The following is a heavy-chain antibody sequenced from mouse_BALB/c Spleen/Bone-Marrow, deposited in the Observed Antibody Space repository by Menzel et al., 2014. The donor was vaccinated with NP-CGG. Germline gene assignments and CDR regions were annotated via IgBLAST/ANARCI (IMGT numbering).Heavy chain of an antibody. J-gene: IGHJ4*01. CDR2: IYPGNVNT. V-gene: IGHV1S56*01. D-gene: IGHD2-14*01. CDR3: ARGDYYRSPMDY. CDR1: GYTFTSYY. Sequence: VKLMESGPELVKPGSSVRISCKASGYTFTSYYIHWVKQRPGQGLEWIGWIYPGNVNTNYNEKFEDKATLTADKSSSTAYMHLSSLTSEASAVYFCARGDYYRSPMDYWGQGTSVTVSS.